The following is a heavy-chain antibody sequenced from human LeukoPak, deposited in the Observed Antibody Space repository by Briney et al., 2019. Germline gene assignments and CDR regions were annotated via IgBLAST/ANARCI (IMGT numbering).Heavy chain of an antibody. D-gene: IGHD6-13*01. CDR2: IYHSGST. Sequence: SQTLSLTCTVSGGSISSGGYYWSWIRQPPGKGLEWIGYIYHSGSTYYNPSLKSRVTISVDRSKNQFSLKLSSVTAADTAVYYCARSKRYSSSWYNWFDPWGQGTLVTVSS. CDR3: ARSKRYSSSWYNWFDP. CDR1: GGSISSGGYY. V-gene: IGHV4-30-2*01. J-gene: IGHJ5*02.